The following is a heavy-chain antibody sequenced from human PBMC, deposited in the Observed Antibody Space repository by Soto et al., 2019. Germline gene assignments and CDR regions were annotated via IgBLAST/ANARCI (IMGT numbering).Heavy chain of an antibody. D-gene: IGHD2-15*01. CDR1: GFTFSSYA. CDR2: ISYDGSNK. J-gene: IGHJ4*02. V-gene: IGHV3-30-3*01. CDR3: ERDLRGGGY. Sequence: QVQLVESGGGVVQPGRSLRLSCAASGFTFSSYAMHWVRQAPGKGLEWVAVISYDGSNKYYADSVKGRFTISRDNSKNTLDLQMNSLRAEDTGVYDCERDLRGGGYWGQGTLVTVSS.